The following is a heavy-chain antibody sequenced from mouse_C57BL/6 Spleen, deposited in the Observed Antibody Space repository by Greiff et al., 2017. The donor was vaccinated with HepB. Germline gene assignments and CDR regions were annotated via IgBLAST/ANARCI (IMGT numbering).Heavy chain of an antibody. J-gene: IGHJ4*01. Sequence: EVKLMESGGGLVQPGGSLSLSCAASGFTFTDYYMSWVRQPPGKALEWLGFIRNKANGYTTEYSASVKGRFTISRDNSQSILYLQMNALRAEDSATYYCARYIRRRNYYAMDYWGQGTSVTVSS. CDR2: IRNKANGYTT. D-gene: IGHD2-12*01. CDR3: ARYIRRRNYYAMDY. V-gene: IGHV7-3*01. CDR1: GFTFTDYY.